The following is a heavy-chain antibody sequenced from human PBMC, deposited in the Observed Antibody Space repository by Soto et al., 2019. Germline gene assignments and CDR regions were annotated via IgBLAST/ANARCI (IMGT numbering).Heavy chain of an antibody. CDR3: AKDSRLPGFGLLIHAFDI. CDR1: GLTFNDYA. D-gene: IGHD3-3*01. V-gene: IGHV3-23*01. J-gene: IGHJ3*02. Sequence: LRLSCAVSGLTFNDYAMSWVRQAPGKGLEWVSTISGSLGSAYYAASVEGRFTISGDNSNNTLYLQMNSLRVEDTATYYCAKDSRLPGFGLLIHAFDIWGHGTMVTVSS. CDR2: ISGSLGSA.